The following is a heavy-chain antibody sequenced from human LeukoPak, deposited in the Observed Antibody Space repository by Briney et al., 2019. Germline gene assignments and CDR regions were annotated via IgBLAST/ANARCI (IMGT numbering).Heavy chain of an antibody. CDR3: ARVRGSWCLDC. V-gene: IGHV3-7*01. J-gene: IGHJ4*02. D-gene: IGHD6-13*01. CDR1: GFTFSSYG. Sequence: PGGSLRLSCAASGFTFSSYGMHWVRQAPGKGLEWVANIKQDGSEKYYVDSVKGRFTISRDDAKNSLYLQMNSLRAEDTAVYYCARVRGSWCLDCWGQGTLVTVSS. CDR2: IKQDGSEK.